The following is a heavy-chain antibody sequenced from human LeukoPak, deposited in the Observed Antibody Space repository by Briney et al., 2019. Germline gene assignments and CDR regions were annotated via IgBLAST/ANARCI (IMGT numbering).Heavy chain of an antibody. CDR2: VYYSGSA. Sequence: PSETLSLTCTVSGDSISISDYYWDWIRQPPGEGLEWIGSVYYSGSAYYNPSLESRVTISVDTSKNQFSLKLTSVTAADTAMYYCAKEKRFGGLIIRGVWFDTWGQGTLVTVSS. CDR3: AKEKRFGGLIIRGVWFDT. J-gene: IGHJ5*02. V-gene: IGHV4-39*07. CDR1: GDSISISDYY. D-gene: IGHD3-16*02.